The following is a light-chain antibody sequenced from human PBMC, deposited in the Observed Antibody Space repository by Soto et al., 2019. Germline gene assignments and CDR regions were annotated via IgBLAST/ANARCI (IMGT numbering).Light chain of an antibody. CDR3: QQYGSSPPIT. CDR2: GAS. J-gene: IGKJ4*01. Sequence: EIVLTQSPGTLSLSPGERATLSCRASQSVSSRYLAWYQQKAGQAPRLLIYGASSRATGIPDRFSGSGSGTDFTLTSSRLEPEDFAVYSCQQYGSSPPITFGGGTQVEIK. CDR1: QSVSSRY. V-gene: IGKV3-20*01.